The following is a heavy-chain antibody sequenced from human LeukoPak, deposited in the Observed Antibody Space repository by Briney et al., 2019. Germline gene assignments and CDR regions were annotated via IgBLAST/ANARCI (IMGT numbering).Heavy chain of an antibody. D-gene: IGHD1-26*01. CDR3: ARATGTYWWFDS. CDR2: IRGSGGST. J-gene: IGHJ5*01. V-gene: IGHV3-23*01. CDR1: GFTFSSYG. Sequence: GGSLRLSCAASGFTFSSYGMSWVRRAPGKGLEWVSAIRGSGGSTYYADSVKGRFTISRDNSKNPLYLQMNGLRAEDTAIYYCARATGTYWWFDSWGQGTLVTVSS.